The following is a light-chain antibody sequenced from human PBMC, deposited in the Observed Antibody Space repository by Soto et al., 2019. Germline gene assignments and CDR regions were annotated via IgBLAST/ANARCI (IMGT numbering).Light chain of an antibody. Sequence: DIQMTQSPSTLSASVGDRVTITCRASQNINRWLAWYQQKPGKAPKLLIYDASTLESGVPSGFSGSGSGTEFTLTISSLQPEDFATYYCQQYNSYSWTFGQGTKVEIK. CDR3: QQYNSYSWT. CDR1: QNINRW. J-gene: IGKJ1*01. V-gene: IGKV1-5*01. CDR2: DAS.